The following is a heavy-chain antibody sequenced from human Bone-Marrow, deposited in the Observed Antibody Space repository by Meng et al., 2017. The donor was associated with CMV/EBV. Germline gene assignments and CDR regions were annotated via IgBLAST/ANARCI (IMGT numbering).Heavy chain of an antibody. CDR3: ARAAQFLSYGFDV. CDR1: GYTFTGYY. Sequence: ASVKVSCKASGYTFTGYYMQWVRQAPGQGLKWVGWINPHSGGTNYAQKFQGRVTLTRDTSISTAYMDLSRLTSDDTAVYYCARAAQFLSYGFDVWGRGTTVTVSS. J-gene: IGHJ6*02. CDR2: INPHSGGT. V-gene: IGHV1-2*02. D-gene: IGHD3-3*01.